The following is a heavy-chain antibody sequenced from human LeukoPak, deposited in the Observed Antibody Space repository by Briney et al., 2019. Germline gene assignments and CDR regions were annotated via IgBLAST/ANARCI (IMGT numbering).Heavy chain of an antibody. V-gene: IGHV3-66*02. D-gene: IGHD2-2*01. CDR2: TYSGGST. Sequence: PGGSLRLSCAASGVTVSSDYMGWVRQAPGKGLEWVSVTYSGGSTYYADSVKGRFTISRDNSKNTLYLQMNSLRPEDTGVYFCARASNYDYWGQGTLVTVSS. CDR1: GVTVSSDY. CDR3: ARASNYDY. J-gene: IGHJ4*02.